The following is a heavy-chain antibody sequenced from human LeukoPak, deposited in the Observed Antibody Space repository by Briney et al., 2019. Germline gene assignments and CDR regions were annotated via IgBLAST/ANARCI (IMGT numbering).Heavy chain of an antibody. CDR3: AREGIAGLGFDP. Sequence: ASVKVSCKASGYTFTGYYMHWVRQAPGQGLEWMGWINPNSGGTNYAQKFQGWVTMTRDMSISTAYMELSRLRSDDTAVYYCAREGIAGLGFDPWGQGTLVTVSS. V-gene: IGHV1-2*04. CDR2: INPNSGGT. J-gene: IGHJ5*02. D-gene: IGHD6-13*01. CDR1: GYTFTGYY.